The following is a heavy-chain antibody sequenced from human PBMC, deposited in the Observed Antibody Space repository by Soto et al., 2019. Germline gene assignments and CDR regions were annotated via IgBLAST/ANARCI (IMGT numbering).Heavy chain of an antibody. Sequence: GGSLRLSCAASGITFSSYAMSWVRQAPGKGLEWVSAISGSGGSTYYADSVKGRFTISRDNSKNTLYLQMNSLRAEDTAVYYCAKDHCSGGSCYSYTPLYYYYYMDVWGKGTTVTVSS. V-gene: IGHV3-23*01. J-gene: IGHJ6*03. D-gene: IGHD2-15*01. CDR2: ISGSGGST. CDR3: AKDHCSGGSCYSYTPLYYYYYMDV. CDR1: GITFSSYA.